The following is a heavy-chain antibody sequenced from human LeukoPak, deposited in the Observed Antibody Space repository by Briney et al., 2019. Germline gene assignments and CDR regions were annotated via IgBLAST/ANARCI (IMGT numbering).Heavy chain of an antibody. J-gene: IGHJ5*02. V-gene: IGHV3-20*04. CDR1: GFTFDDYG. CDR2: INWNGGST. CDR3: ARFDSSGYHDA. D-gene: IGHD3-22*01. Sequence: PAGSLRLSCAASGFTFDDYGMSWVRQAPGKGLEWFSGINWNGGSTGYADSVKGRFTISRDNAKNSLYLQMNSLRAEDTALYYCARFDSSGYHDAWGQGTLVTVSS.